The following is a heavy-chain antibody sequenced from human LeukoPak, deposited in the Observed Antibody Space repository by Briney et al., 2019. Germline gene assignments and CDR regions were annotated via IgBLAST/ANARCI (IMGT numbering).Heavy chain of an antibody. J-gene: IGHJ3*02. D-gene: IGHD3-3*01. CDR3: TSLAVVLIDDAFDI. CDR1: GFTFGDYA. V-gene: IGHV3-49*03. Sequence: PGRSLRLSCTASGFTFGDYAMSWFRQAPGKGLEWVGFIRSKAYGGTTEYAASVKGRFTISRDDSKSIAYLQMNSLKTEDTAVYYCTSLAVVLIDDAFDIWGQGTMVTVSS. CDR2: IRSKAYGGTT.